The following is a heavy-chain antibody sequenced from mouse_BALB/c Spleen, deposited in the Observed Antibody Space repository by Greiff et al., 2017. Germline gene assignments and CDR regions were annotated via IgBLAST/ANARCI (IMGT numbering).Heavy chain of an antibody. J-gene: IGHJ4*01. CDR2: ISDGGSYT. Sequence: EVKLMESGGGLVKPGGSLKLSCAASGFTFSDYYMYWVRQTPEKRLEWVATISDGGSYTYYPDSVKGRFTISRDNAKNNLYLQMSSLKSEDTAMYYCARVGLYYAMDYWGQGTSVTVSS. V-gene: IGHV5-4*02. CDR1: GFTFSDYY. CDR3: ARVGLYYAMDY.